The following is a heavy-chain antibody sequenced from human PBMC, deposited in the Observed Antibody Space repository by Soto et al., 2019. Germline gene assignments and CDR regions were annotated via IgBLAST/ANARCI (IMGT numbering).Heavy chain of an antibody. CDR1: GFTFSSYA. Sequence: PGGSLRLSCAASGFTFSSYAMSWVRQAPGKGLEWVSVIYSGGSTYYADSVKGRFTISRDNSKNTLYLQMNSLRAEDTAVYYCARHITMDPLLLYWGQGTLVTVSS. D-gene: IGHD3-10*01. CDR3: ARHITMDPLLLY. J-gene: IGHJ4*02. CDR2: IYSGGST. V-gene: IGHV3-66*04.